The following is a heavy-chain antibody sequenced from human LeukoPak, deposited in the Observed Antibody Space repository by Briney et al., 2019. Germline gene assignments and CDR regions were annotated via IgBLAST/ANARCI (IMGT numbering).Heavy chain of an antibody. CDR2: INHNGNVN. D-gene: IGHD3-16*01. J-gene: IGHJ6*02. CDR3: ARGGGLDV. Sequence: HPGGSLRLSCAASGFTFSSYWMDWARQAPGKGLEWVASINHNGNVNYYVDSVKGRFTISRDNAKNSLYLQMSNLRAEDTAVYFCARGGGLDVWDQGATVTVSS. CDR1: GFTFSSYW. V-gene: IGHV3-7*03.